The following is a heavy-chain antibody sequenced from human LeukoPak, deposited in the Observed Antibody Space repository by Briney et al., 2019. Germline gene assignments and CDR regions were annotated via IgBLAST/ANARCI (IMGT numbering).Heavy chain of an antibody. D-gene: IGHD3-22*01. Sequence: SVRVSCKASGGTFSSYTISWVRQAPGQGLEWMGRIIPILGIANYAQTFQGRVTITADKSTSTAYMELSSLRSEDTAVYYCASALTYYYDSSGYFGGYWGQGTLVTVSS. CDR1: GGTFSSYT. CDR2: IIPILGIA. CDR3: ASALTYYYDSSGYFGGY. J-gene: IGHJ4*02. V-gene: IGHV1-69*02.